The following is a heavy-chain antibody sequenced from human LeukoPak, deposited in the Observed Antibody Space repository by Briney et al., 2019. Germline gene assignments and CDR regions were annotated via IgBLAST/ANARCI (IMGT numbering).Heavy chain of an antibody. D-gene: IGHD4-11*01. CDR1: GFTFSSYG. CDR3: AKDLATTAPGGYFDY. V-gene: IGHV3-30*02. CDR2: IRYDGSNK. Sequence: PGGSLRLSCAASGFTFSSYGMHWVRQAPGKGLEWVSFIRYDGSNKYYADSVKGRFTISRDNSKNTLYLQMNSLRADDTAVYYFAKDLATTAPGGYFDYWGQGTLVTVSS. J-gene: IGHJ4*02.